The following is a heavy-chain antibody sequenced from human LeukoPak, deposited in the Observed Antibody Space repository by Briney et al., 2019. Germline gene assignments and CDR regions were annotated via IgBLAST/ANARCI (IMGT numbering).Heavy chain of an antibody. CDR2: ISYDGSNK. V-gene: IGHV3-30*18. Sequence: GGSLRLSCAASGFTFSSYGMHWVRQAPGKGLEWVAVISYDGSNKYYADSVKGRFTISRDNSKNTLYLQMNSLRAEDTAVYYCAKDRDYYGSGRYLTPGDYWGQGTLVTVCS. J-gene: IGHJ4*02. D-gene: IGHD3-10*01. CDR1: GFTFSSYG. CDR3: AKDRDYYGSGRYLTPGDY.